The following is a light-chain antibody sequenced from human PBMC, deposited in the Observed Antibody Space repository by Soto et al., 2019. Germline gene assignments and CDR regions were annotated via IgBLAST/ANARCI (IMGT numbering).Light chain of an antibody. Sequence: EIVMTQSPATLSVSPGERATLSCRASQSVSSNLAWYQQTPGQAPRLLIYSASTRATGIPTRFSGSGSGTEFALTISSLQSEDFAVYYCQQFNNWPITFGQGTRLEIK. J-gene: IGKJ5*01. V-gene: IGKV3-15*01. CDR1: QSVSSN. CDR3: QQFNNWPIT. CDR2: SAS.